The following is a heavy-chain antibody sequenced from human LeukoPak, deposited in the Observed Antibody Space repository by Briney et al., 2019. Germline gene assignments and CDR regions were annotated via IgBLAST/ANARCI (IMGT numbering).Heavy chain of an antibody. Sequence: QNGGSLRLSCAASGFTVSSNYMSLVRQAPVKGLEWVSVIYSGCSTYYADSVKGRFTISRDNSKNTLYLQMNSLRAEDTVFFFKQKPAYDILTGYDALDIWGQGTMVTVSS. J-gene: IGHJ3*02. CDR1: GFTVSSNY. D-gene: IGHD3-9*01. CDR3: QKPAYDILTGYDALDI. CDR2: IYSGCST. V-gene: IGHV3-53*01.